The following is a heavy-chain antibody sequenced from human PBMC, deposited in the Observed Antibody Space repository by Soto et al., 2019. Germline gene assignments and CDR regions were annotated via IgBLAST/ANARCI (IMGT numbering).Heavy chain of an antibody. J-gene: IGHJ4*02. CDR3: ATDINYYDSSGDYYRVTLFDY. V-gene: IGHV1-24*01. D-gene: IGHD3-22*01. Sequence: ASVKVSCKVSGYTLTELSMHWVRQAPGKGLEWMGGFDPEDGETIYAQKFQGRVTMTEDTSTDTAYMELSSLRSEDTAVYYCATDINYYDSSGDYYRVTLFDYWGQGTLVTVSS. CDR1: GYTLTELS. CDR2: FDPEDGET.